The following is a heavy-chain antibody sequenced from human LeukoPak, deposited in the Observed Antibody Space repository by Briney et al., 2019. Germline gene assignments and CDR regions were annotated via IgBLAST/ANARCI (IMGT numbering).Heavy chain of an antibody. CDR2: ISWNSGSI. V-gene: IGHV3-9*01. CDR3: AKDMVYGSGSYYRATLDY. Sequence: PGGSLRLSCAASGFTFDDYAMHWVRQAPGKGLEWVSGISWNSGSIGYADSVKGRFTIPRDNAKNSLYLQMNSLRAEDTALYYCAKDMVYGSGSYYRATLDYWGQGTLVTVSS. D-gene: IGHD3-10*01. CDR1: GFTFDDYA. J-gene: IGHJ4*02.